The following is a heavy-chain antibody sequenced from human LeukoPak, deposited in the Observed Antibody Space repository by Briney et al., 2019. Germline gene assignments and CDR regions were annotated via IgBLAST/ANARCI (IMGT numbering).Heavy chain of an antibody. D-gene: IGHD5-18*01. J-gene: IGHJ4*02. Sequence: ASVKVSCKASGYTFTSYGISWVRQAPGQGLEWMGWINPNSGGTNYAQKFQGRVTMTRDTSISTAYMELSRLRSDDTAVYYCARHAAGYSYGSPFDYWGQGTLVTVSS. CDR1: GYTFTSYG. CDR3: ARHAAGYSYGSPFDY. V-gene: IGHV1-2*02. CDR2: INPNSGGT.